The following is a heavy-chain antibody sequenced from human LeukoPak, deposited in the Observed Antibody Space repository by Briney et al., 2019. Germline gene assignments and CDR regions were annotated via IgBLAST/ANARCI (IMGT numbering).Heavy chain of an antibody. J-gene: IGHJ4*02. V-gene: IGHV4-61*01. CDR2: ISYSGTT. Sequence: PSETLSLTCTVSGGSVSSGIYYWSWIRQPPGKALEWIGYISYSGTTNYNPSLKSRVTISVGTSKNQFSLKLTSVTAADTAVYYCARMRHGDYFDYWGQGTLVTVSS. CDR3: ARMRHGDYFDY. D-gene: IGHD4-17*01. CDR1: GGSVSSGIYY.